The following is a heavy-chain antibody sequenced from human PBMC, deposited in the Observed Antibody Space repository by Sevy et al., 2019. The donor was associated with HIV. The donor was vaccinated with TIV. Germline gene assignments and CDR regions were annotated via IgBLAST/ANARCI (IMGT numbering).Heavy chain of an antibody. CDR1: GYSFASHW. CDR2: IYPDDSDT. D-gene: IGHD3-22*01. CDR3: ATSRSGYFDGSGYYSY. J-gene: IGHJ4*01. Sequence: GESLKISCQGSGYSFASHWIAWVRQMPGKGLEWMGIIYPDDSDTRYSPSFQGQVTFSADKSIFTAYLQWSSLKASDTAVYYCATSRSGYFDGSGYYSYWGQGTQVTCSS. V-gene: IGHV5-51*01.